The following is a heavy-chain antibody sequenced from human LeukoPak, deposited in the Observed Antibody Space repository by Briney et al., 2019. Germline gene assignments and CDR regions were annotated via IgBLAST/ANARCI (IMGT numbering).Heavy chain of an antibody. CDR1: GYSISSGYY. V-gene: IGHV4-38-2*01. J-gene: IGHJ4*02. CDR3: ARQQRGYTYGFDY. Sequence: PSETLSLTCAVSGYSISSGYYWGWIRQPPGKGLEWIGSIYHSGSTYYNPSLKSRVTISVDTSKNQFSLKLSSVTAADTAVYYCARQQRGYTYGFDYWGQGTLVTVSS. CDR2: IYHSGST. D-gene: IGHD5-18*01.